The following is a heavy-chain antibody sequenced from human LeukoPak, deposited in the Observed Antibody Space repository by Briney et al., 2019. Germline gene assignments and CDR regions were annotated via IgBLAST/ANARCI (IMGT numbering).Heavy chain of an antibody. J-gene: IGHJ4*02. Sequence: PGGSLRLSCAASGFTFSQYYMYWVRRAPGKGLVSVSRISSDGGATLYADSVKGRFTISRDNAKNILYLDMNNLKTEDTAVYYCARDDSNGIDYWGQGTLVTVSS. CDR2: ISSDGGAT. D-gene: IGHD6-19*01. CDR3: ARDDSNGIDY. V-gene: IGHV3-74*01. CDR1: GFTFSQYY.